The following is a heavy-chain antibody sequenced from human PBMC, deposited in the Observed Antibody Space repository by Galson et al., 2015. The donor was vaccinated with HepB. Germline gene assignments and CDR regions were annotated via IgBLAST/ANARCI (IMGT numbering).Heavy chain of an antibody. Sequence: SLRLSCAASGFTFSSYWMSWVRQAPGKGLEWVANIKQDGSEKYYVDSVKGRFTISRDNAKNSLYLQMNSLRAEDTAVYYCATWGDDGDSSSWYLGWGYFDYGGQGSLVTVSA. CDR3: ATWGDDGDSSSWYLGWGYFDY. CDR2: IKQDGSEK. V-gene: IGHV3-7*03. J-gene: IGHJ4*02. CDR1: GFTFSSYW. D-gene: IGHD6-13*01.